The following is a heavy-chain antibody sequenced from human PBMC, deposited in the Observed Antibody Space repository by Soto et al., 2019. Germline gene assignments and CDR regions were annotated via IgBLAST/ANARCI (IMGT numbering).Heavy chain of an antibody. D-gene: IGHD3-3*01. J-gene: IGHJ4*02. V-gene: IGHV3-11*01. CDR3: ARVGDMAYKD. CDR2: ISSSGTTI. CDR1: GFTFSDHY. Sequence: QVQLVESGGGLVKPGGSLRLYCAASGFTFSDHYMTWIRQAPGKGLEWLSYISSSGTTIYYAESVRGRFTISRDNAKNSLYLQMNSLRVEDSAVYYCARVGDMAYKDWGQGTLVTVSP.